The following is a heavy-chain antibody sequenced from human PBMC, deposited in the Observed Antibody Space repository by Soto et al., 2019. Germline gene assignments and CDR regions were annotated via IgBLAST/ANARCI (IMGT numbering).Heavy chain of an antibody. D-gene: IGHD6-19*01. CDR1: GFTFSSYA. J-gene: IGHJ4*02. CDR2: ISGSGGST. CDR3: ANRGPYSGWAD. V-gene: IGHV3-23*01. Sequence: GGSLRLSCAASGFTFSSYAMSWVRQAPGKGLEWVSAISGSGGSTYYADSVKGRFTISRDNSKNTLYLQMNSLRAEDTGVYYCANRGPYSGWADWGQGTLVTVSS.